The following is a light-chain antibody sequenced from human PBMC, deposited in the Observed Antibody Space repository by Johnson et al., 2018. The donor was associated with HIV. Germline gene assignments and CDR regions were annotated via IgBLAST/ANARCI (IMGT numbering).Light chain of an antibody. Sequence: QSVLTQPPSVSAAPGQKVTISCSGISFNIGNNYVSWYQQLPGTAPKLLIYENNKRPSGIPDRFSGSKSGTSATLGITGLQTGDEADYYCGTWDSSLSVYVFGTGTKVTVL. J-gene: IGLJ1*01. CDR2: ENN. CDR1: SFNIGNNY. V-gene: IGLV1-51*02. CDR3: GTWDSSLSVYV.